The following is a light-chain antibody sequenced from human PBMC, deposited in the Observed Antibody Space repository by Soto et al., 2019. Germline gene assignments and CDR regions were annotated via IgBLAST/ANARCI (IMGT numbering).Light chain of an antibody. CDR1: QSISRY. CDR3: QEYNNWPRT. J-gene: IGKJ1*01. Sequence: IVLTQSPGTLSLSPVEITNLSFRASQSISRYLAWYQQKPGQGPRLLIYGASSRATGTPDRFSGSGSGTDFTLTISSLQSGDFALYYCQEYNNWPRTFGPGTKVDIK. CDR2: GAS. V-gene: IGKV3D-15*01.